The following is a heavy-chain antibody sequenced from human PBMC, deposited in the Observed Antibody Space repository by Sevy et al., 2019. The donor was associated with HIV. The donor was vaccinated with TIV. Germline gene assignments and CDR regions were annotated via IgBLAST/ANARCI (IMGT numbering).Heavy chain of an antibody. V-gene: IGHV3-30-3*01. CDR3: ARGLYLGYSSSWYYFDS. CDR1: GFTFSNYA. CDR2: ISYDGSNN. J-gene: IGHJ4*02. Sequence: GGSLRLSCAASGFTFSNYAMHWVRQSPGKGLEWVAVISYDGSNNNYADSVKGRFTISRDDSKKTLYLQMISLRPEDTAAYYCARGLYLGYSSSWYYFDSWGQGIRVTVSS. D-gene: IGHD6-13*01.